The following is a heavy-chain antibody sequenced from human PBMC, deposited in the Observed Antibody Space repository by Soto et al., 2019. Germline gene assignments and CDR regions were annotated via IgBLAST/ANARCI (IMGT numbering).Heavy chain of an antibody. V-gene: IGHV1-18*01. CDR3: ARDVEMTTVTSFDY. CDR1: GYTFTSYG. CDR2: VSAYNGNT. Sequence: ASVKVSCKASGYTFTSYGISWVRQAPGQGLEWMGWVSAYNGNTNYAQKLQGRVTMTTDTSTSTAYMELRSLRSDDTAVYYCARDVEMTTVTSFDYWGQGTLVTVSS. J-gene: IGHJ4*02. D-gene: IGHD4-17*01.